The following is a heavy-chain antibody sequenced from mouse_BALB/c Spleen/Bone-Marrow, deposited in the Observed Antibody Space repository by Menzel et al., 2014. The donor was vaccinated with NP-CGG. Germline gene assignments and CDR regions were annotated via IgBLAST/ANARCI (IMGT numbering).Heavy chain of an antibody. CDR3: AREAYYGPDY. CDR2: INPSNGRT. CDR1: GYTFTRYW. Sequence: QVQLQQSGAELVKPGASVKLSCKASGYTFTRYWTEWVKQRPGQGLEWIGEINPSNGRTNYNEKFKSKATLTVDKSSSTAYMQLSSLTSEDSAVYYCAREAYYGPDYWGQGTTLTVSS. D-gene: IGHD1-2*01. J-gene: IGHJ2*01. V-gene: IGHV1S81*02.